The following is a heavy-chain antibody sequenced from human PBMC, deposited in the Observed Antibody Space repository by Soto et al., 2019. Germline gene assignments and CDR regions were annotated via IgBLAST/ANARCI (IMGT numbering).Heavy chain of an antibody. Sequence: EVQLLESGGGLGQPGGSLRLSCVGSGFTFANSVMTWVRQAPGKGLEWVSPITGSGSRTYYADSVKGRFTISRDNSENTLNRQLDSLMGEDTARYDGAKNFRPASIWLMEPHTTHFDDWGQGALVTVSS. V-gene: IGHV3-23*01. D-gene: IGHD6-13*01. CDR3: AKNFRPASIWLMEPHTTHFDD. CDR1: GFTFANSV. J-gene: IGHJ4*02. CDR2: ITGSGSRT.